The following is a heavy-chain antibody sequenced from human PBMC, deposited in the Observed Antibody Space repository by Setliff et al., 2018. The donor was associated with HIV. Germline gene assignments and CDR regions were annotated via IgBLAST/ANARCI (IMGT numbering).Heavy chain of an antibody. D-gene: IGHD1-1*01. CDR1: GFTFSTFA. CDR2: ISYDGKTT. CDR3: ASARIPTGGTSTSFDY. Sequence: PGGSLRLSCVASGFTFSTFAMYWVREAPAKGLEWVSAISYDGKTTHYADSVMGRFTVSRDNSKNTLYLQVNGLRPDDTGVYYCASARIPTGGTSTSFDYWGQGTQVTVSS. J-gene: IGHJ4*02. V-gene: IGHV3-30*04.